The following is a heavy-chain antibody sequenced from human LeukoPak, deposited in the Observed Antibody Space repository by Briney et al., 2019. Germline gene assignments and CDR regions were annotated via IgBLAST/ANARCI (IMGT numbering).Heavy chain of an antibody. J-gene: IGHJ4*02. CDR2: INHSGST. D-gene: IGHD3-10*01. CDR3: ARRNAYYYGSGSYTRVIDY. V-gene: IGHV4-34*01. CDR1: GGSFSGYY. Sequence: SETLSLTCAVYGGSFSGYYWSWIRQPPGKGLEWIGEINHSGSTNYNPSLKSRVTISVDTSKNQFSLKLSSVTAADTAVYYCARRNAYYYGSGSYTRVIDYWGQGTLVTVSS.